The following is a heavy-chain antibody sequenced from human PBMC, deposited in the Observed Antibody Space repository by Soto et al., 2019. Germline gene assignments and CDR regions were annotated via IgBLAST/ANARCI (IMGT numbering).Heavy chain of an antibody. Sequence: GGSLRLSCAASGFTFSSYGMHWVRQAPGKGLEWVAVISYDGGNKYYADSVKGRFTISRDNSKNTLYLQMNSLRAEDTAVYYWAKGRYFDWSQEPYFDYWGQGTLVTVSS. J-gene: IGHJ4*02. CDR3: AKGRYFDWSQEPYFDY. CDR1: GFTFSSYG. CDR2: ISYDGGNK. D-gene: IGHD3-9*01. V-gene: IGHV3-30*18.